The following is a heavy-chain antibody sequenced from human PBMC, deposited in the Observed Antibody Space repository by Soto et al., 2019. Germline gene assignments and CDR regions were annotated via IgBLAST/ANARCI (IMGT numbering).Heavy chain of an antibody. Sequence: GASVKVSCKASGYSFTKFHMHWVRQAPGQGLEWMGWINPGSGVTNQAQKIQGSVTMTKDTSITTTYMELNSLTSDDTAVYYCARLAGYNNARFDTWGQGALFTVS. CDR1: GYSFTKFH. CDR2: INPGSGVT. V-gene: IGHV1-2*02. D-gene: IGHD1-1*01. J-gene: IGHJ4*02. CDR3: ARLAGYNNARFDT.